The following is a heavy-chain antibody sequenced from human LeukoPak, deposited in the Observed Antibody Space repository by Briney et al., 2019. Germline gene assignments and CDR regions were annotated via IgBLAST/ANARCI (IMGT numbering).Heavy chain of an antibody. D-gene: IGHD6-13*01. CDR1: RYTFTSYD. V-gene: IGHV1-8*01. J-gene: IGHJ5*02. CDR2: MNPNSGNT. Sequence: ASVKVSCKASRYTFTSYDINWVRQATGQGLEWMGWMNPNSGNTGYAQKFQGRATMTRNTSISTAYMELSSLRSEDTAVYYCARAVGSSWYSSRLDPWGQGTLVTVSS. CDR3: ARAVGSSWYSSRLDP.